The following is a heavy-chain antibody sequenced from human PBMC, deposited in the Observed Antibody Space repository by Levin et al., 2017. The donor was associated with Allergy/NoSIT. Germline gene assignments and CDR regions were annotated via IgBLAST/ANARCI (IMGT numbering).Heavy chain of an antibody. J-gene: IGHJ4*02. D-gene: IGHD6-13*01. CDR2: INHSGST. CDR3: ARRKYSSSWTLDY. CDR1: GGSFSGYY. Sequence: GSLRLSCAVYGGSFSGYYWSWIRQPPGKGLEWIGEINHSGSTNYNPSLKSRVTISVDTSKNQFSLKLSSVTAADTAVYYCARRKYSSSWTLDYWGQGTLVTVSS. V-gene: IGHV4-34*01.